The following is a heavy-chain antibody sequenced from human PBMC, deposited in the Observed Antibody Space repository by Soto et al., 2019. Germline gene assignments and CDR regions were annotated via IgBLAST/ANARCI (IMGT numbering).Heavy chain of an antibody. CDR3: VKGHRALND. CDR1: GFTFSDSY. J-gene: IGHJ4*02. V-gene: IGHV3-72*01. Sequence: GGSLRLSCAASGFTFSDSYMDWVRQPPGKGLEWVGRIRNKANSYTTEYAASGKGRFTISRDDSKNSLSLQMNSLKSEYTAVYYCVKGHRALNDWDQGTLVTVSS. CDR2: IRNKANSYTT.